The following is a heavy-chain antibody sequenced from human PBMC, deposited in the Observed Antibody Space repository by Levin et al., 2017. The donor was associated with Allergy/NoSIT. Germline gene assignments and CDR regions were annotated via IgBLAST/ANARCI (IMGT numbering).Heavy chain of an antibody. J-gene: IGHJ4*02. CDR1: GGSFSGYY. CDR2: INHSGST. D-gene: IGHD5-24*01. V-gene: IGHV4-34*01. CDR3: ARLEMATNSPGY. Sequence: SETLSLTCAVYGGSFSGYYWSWIRQPPGKGLEWIGEINHSGSTNYNPSLKSRVTISVDTSKNQFSLKLSSVTAADTAVYYCARLEMATNSPGYWGQGTLVTVSS.